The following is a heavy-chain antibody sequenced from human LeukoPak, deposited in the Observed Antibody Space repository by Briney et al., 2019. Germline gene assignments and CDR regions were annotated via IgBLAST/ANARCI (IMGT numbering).Heavy chain of an antibody. Sequence: LSLTRTVSGGSTSSGSTTGTWIRQPPGKGLEWIGRVYICGSTNYNPSLKSRVTISVDTSKNQFSLKLSSVTAADTAVYYGARGGVSEIDYWGPGSLVTVSS. CDR1: GGSTSSGSTT. CDR2: VYICGST. V-gene: IGHV4-61*02. CDR3: ARGGVSEIDY. J-gene: IGHJ4*02. D-gene: IGHD2-8*01.